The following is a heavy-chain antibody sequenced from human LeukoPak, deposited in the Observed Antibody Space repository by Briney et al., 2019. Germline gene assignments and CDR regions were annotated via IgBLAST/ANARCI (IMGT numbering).Heavy chain of an antibody. Sequence: SETLSLTCTVSGGSISSGDYYWSWIRQPPGKGLEWIGYIYYSGSTYYNPSLKSRVTISVDTSKNQFSLKLSSVTAADTAVYYCARGAGGNPRIPGGAFDIWGQGTMVTVSS. D-gene: IGHD4-23*01. CDR2: IYYSGST. V-gene: IGHV4-30-4*01. CDR1: GGSISSGDYY. CDR3: ARGAGGNPRIPGGAFDI. J-gene: IGHJ3*02.